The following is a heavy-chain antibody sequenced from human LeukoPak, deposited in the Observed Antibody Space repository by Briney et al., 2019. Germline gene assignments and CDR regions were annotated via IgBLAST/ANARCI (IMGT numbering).Heavy chain of an antibody. Sequence: GGSLRLSCAASGFTFSSYEMNWARQAPGKGLEWVSYISSSGSTIYYADSVKGRFTLSRDNAKNSLYLQMNSLRAEDTAVYYCARDGCGGDCPNDYWGQGTLVTVSS. J-gene: IGHJ4*02. CDR2: ISSSGSTI. V-gene: IGHV3-48*03. D-gene: IGHD2-21*02. CDR1: GFTFSSYE. CDR3: ARDGCGGDCPNDY.